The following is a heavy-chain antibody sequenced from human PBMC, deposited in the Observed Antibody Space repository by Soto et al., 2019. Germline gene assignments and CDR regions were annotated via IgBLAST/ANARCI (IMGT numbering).Heavy chain of an antibody. CDR1: GFTFSSYT. CDR3: AKPGYLEQWLVRGYFDY. J-gene: IGHJ4*02. V-gene: IGHV3-23*01. Sequence: GGSLRLSCAASGFTFSSYTMSWVRQAPGKGLEWVSAISSSGGTTHYTDSVKGRFIISRDNSKNTLYLQMNSLRAEDTAVYYCAKPGYLEQWLVRGYFDYWGQGTMVTVSS. CDR2: ISSSGGTT. D-gene: IGHD6-19*01.